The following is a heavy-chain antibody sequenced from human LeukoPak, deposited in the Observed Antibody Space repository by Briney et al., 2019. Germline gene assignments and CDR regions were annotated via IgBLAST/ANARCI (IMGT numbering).Heavy chain of an antibody. Sequence: PGRSLRLSCAASGFTFSSCGMHWVRQAPGKGLEWVAVIWYGGSNKYYADSVKGRFTISRDNSKNTLYLQMNSLRAEDTAVYYCAKDVGDYYYYMDVWGKGTTVTVSS. CDR3: AKDVGDYYYYMDV. V-gene: IGHV3-30*18. CDR1: GFTFSSCG. J-gene: IGHJ6*03. D-gene: IGHD2-15*01. CDR2: IWYGGSNK.